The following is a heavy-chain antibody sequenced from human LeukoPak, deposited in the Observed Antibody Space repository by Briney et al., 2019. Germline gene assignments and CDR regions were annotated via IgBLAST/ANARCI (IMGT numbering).Heavy chain of an antibody. J-gene: IGHJ4*02. V-gene: IGHV3-23*01. Sequence: GGSLRLSCAASGFTFSSYAMSWVRQAPGKGLEWVSAISGSGGSTYYADSVKGRFTISRDNSKNTLYLQMNSLRAEDTAVYNCAKDGNWDRVYYFDYGGEGTLLTVPS. CDR3: AKDGNWDRVYYFDY. CDR2: ISGSGGST. D-gene: IGHD7-27*01. CDR1: GFTFSSYA.